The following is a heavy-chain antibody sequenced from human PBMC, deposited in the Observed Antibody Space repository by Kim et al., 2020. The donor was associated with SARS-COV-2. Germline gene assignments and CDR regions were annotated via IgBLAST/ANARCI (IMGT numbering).Heavy chain of an antibody. Sequence: LSLTCAASGFTFSSYAMSCVRQAPGKGLEWVSAISGSGGSTYYADSVKGRFTISRDNSKNTLYLQMNSLRAEDTAVYYCAKDLRPHYWGQGTLVTVSS. J-gene: IGHJ4*02. CDR3: AKDLRPHY. V-gene: IGHV3-23*01. CDR2: ISGSGGST. D-gene: IGHD4-17*01. CDR1: GFTFSSYA.